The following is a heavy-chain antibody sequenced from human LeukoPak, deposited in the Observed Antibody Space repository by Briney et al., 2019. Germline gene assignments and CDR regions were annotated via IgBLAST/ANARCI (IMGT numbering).Heavy chain of an antibody. Sequence: GSLRLSCAASGFTFSSYSMNWVRQAPGKGLEWIGEINHSGSTNYNPPLKSRVTISVDTSKNQFSLKLSSVTAADTAVYYCARHGGLSTLDYWGQGTLVTVSS. V-gene: IGHV4-34*01. CDR1: GFTFSSYS. CDR2: INHSGST. J-gene: IGHJ4*02. CDR3: ARHGGLSTLDY. D-gene: IGHD3-3*01.